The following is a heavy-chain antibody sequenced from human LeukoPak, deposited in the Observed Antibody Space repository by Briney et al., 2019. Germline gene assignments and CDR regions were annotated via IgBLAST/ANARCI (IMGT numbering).Heavy chain of an antibody. CDR2: IIPILGIA. CDR3: ARGRREYNWNYGFDY. J-gene: IGHJ4*02. V-gene: IGHV1-69*04. Sequence: GASVKLSCKASGGTFSSYAISWVRQAPGQGLEWMGRIIPILGIANYAQKFQGRVTITADKSTSTAYMELSSLSSEDTAVYYCARGRREYNWNYGFDYWGQGTLVTVSS. CDR1: GGTFSSYA. D-gene: IGHD1-7*01.